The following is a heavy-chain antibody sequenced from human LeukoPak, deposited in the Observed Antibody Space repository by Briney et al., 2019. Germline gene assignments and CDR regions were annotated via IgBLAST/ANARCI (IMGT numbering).Heavy chain of an antibody. Sequence: SVKVSCTASGGTFSSYAISWVRQAPGQGLEWMGGIIPIFGTANYAQKFQGRVTITADESTSTAYMELSSLRSEDTAVYYCARAPSPNSGSLIRGAFDIWGQGTMVTVSS. D-gene: IGHD1-26*01. CDR1: GGTFSSYA. J-gene: IGHJ3*02. CDR3: ARAPSPNSGSLIRGAFDI. CDR2: IIPIFGTA. V-gene: IGHV1-69*13.